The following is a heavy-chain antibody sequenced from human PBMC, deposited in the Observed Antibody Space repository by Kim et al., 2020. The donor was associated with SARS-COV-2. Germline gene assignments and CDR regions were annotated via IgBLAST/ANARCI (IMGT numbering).Heavy chain of an antibody. CDR3: AKDSMVGAFDI. J-gene: IGHJ3*02. CDR2: IYSGGSST. Sequence: GGSLRLFCAASGFTFSSYAMSWVRQAPGKGLEWVSVIYSGGSSTYYADSVKGRFTISRDNSKNTLYLQMNSLRAEDTAVYYCAKDSMVGAFDIWGQGTMVTVSS. CDR1: GFTFSSYA. V-gene: IGHV3-23*03. D-gene: IGHD3-10*01.